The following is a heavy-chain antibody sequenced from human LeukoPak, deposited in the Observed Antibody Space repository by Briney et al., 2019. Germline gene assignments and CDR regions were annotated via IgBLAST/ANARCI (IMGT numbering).Heavy chain of an antibody. CDR1: GFTFSSYE. CDR3: ARVMDTAMDDYFDY. V-gene: IGHV3-30-3*01. D-gene: IGHD5-18*01. J-gene: IGHJ4*02. Sequence: GGSLRLSCAASGFTFSSYEMNWVRQAPGKGLEWVAVISYDGSNKYYADSVKGRFTISRDNSKNTLYLQMNSLRAEDTAVYYCARVMDTAMDDYFDYWGQGTLVTVSS. CDR2: ISYDGSNK.